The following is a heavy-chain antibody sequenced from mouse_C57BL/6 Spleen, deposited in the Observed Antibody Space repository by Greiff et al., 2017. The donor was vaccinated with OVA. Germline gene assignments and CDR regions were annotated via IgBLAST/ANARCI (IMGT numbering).Heavy chain of an antibody. V-gene: IGHV1-81*01. Sequence: QLKESGAELARPGASVKLSCKASGYTFTSYGISWVKQRTGQGLEWIGEIYPRSGNTYYNEKFKGKATLTADKSSSTAYMELRSLTSEDSAVYFCARLGVDLFAYWGQGTLVTVSA. D-gene: IGHD1-1*02. CDR2: IYPRSGNT. J-gene: IGHJ3*01. CDR1: GYTFTSYG. CDR3: ARLGVDLFAY.